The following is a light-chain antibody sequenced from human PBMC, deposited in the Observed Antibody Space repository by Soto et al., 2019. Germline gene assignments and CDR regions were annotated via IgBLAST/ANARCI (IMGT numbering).Light chain of an antibody. Sequence: EIVMTHSPATLSVSPGERATLSCRASHRVSSYLAWYQQKPGQAPRLLIYDASNRATGVPARFSGSRSGTDFTLTISSLEPEDFAVYFCQQRSEWPITFGQGTRLEIK. CDR3: QQRSEWPIT. J-gene: IGKJ5*01. V-gene: IGKV3-11*01. CDR2: DAS. CDR1: HRVSSY.